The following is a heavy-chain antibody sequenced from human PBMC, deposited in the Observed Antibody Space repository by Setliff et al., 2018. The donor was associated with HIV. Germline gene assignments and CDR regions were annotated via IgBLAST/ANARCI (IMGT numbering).Heavy chain of an antibody. CDR3: ATSTLGWSDDAFDI. CDR1: GYTFSSYD. V-gene: IGHV1-8*02. J-gene: IGHJ3*02. D-gene: IGHD2-21*01. CDR2: MNPNSGNT. Sequence: VASVKVSCKASGYTFSSYDINWVRQATRQGLEWMGWMNPNSGNTGYAQKFQGRVTMTRNTAISTAYMELRRLKSEDTAVYYCATSTLGWSDDAFDIWGQGTMVTVSS.